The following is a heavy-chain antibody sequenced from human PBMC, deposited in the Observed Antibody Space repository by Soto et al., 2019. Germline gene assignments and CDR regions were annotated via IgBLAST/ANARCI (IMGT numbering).Heavy chain of an antibody. CDR1: GGSISSYY. J-gene: IGHJ5*02. V-gene: IGHV4-59*08. Sequence: SETLSLTCTVSGGSISSYYWSWIRQPPGKGLEWIGYIYYSGSTNYNPSLKIRVTISVDTSKNQFSLKLSSVTAADTAVYYCASTPLRDNWFDPWGQGTLVTVSS. D-gene: IGHD2-15*01. CDR3: ASTPLRDNWFDP. CDR2: IYYSGST.